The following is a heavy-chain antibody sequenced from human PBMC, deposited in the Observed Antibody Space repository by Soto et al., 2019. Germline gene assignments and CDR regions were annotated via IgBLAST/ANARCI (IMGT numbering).Heavy chain of an antibody. CDR3: AREGATYYYDSSGYFDAFDI. CDR1: GGTFSSYT. V-gene: IGHV1-69*08. D-gene: IGHD3-22*01. Sequence: QVQLVQSGAEVKKPGSSVKVSCKASGGTFSSYTISWVRQAPGQGLEWMGRIIPILGIANYAQKFQGRVTITADKSTSTAYMGLSSLRSEDTAVYYCAREGATYYYDSSGYFDAFDIWGQGTMVTVSS. J-gene: IGHJ3*02. CDR2: IIPILGIA.